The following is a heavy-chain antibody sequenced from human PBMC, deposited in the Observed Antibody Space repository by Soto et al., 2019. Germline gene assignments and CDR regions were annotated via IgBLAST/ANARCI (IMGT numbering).Heavy chain of an antibody. V-gene: IGHV1-18*01. CDR1: GYSFITYG. J-gene: IGHJ6*02. CDR2: ISTYNGNT. CDR3: ARDRPTSSIRARDYYYAMDV. Sequence: QVQLVQSGAEVKKPGASVKVSCKASGYSFITYGISWVRQAPGQGLEWMGWISTYNGNTNYAQKLQGRITMTTDTSTTTGSMELRSLRSADTAVYYCARDRPTSSIRARDYYYAMDVWGQGTTVTVSS. D-gene: IGHD6-6*01.